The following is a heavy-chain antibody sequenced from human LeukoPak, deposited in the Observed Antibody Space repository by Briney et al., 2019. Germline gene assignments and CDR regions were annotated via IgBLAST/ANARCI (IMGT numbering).Heavy chain of an antibody. CDR2: ISGSSSTI. D-gene: IGHD3-16*01. CDR3: ARGGYYFDY. CDR1: GFTFSSYS. J-gene: IGHJ4*02. V-gene: IGHV3-48*01. Sequence: GGSLRLSCAASGFTFSSYSMNWVHQAPGKGLEWVSYISGSSSTIYYADSVKGRFTISRDNAKNSLYLQMNSLRAEDTAVYYCARGGYYFDYWGQGTLVTVSS.